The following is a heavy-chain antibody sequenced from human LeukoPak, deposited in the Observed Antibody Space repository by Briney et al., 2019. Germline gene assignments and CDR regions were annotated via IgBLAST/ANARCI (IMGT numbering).Heavy chain of an antibody. V-gene: IGHV3-21*01. CDR2: ISSSSSYI. J-gene: IGHJ6*03. CDR3: ARTITGSYYYYYMDV. D-gene: IGHD5-24*01. Sequence: GGSLRLSCAASGFTFSSYAMSWVRQAPGKGLEWVSSISSSSSYIYYADSVKGRFTISRDNAKNSLYLQMNSLRAEDTAVYYCARTITGSYYYYYMDVWGKGTTVTVSS. CDR1: GFTFSSYA.